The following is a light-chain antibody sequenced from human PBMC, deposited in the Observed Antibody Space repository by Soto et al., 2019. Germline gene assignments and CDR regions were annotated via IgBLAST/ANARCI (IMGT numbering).Light chain of an antibody. CDR1: QSVGSN. V-gene: IGKV3-15*01. CDR3: QQNYDWPEYT. Sequence: ETVMTQSPATLSVSPGESATLSCRASQSVGSNLAWYQQKPGQAPSLLIYRASTRATGIPARFSGRGSGTEFTLTISSLQSEDFAVYYCQQNYDWPEYTFGQGSKLEIK. CDR2: RAS. J-gene: IGKJ2*01.